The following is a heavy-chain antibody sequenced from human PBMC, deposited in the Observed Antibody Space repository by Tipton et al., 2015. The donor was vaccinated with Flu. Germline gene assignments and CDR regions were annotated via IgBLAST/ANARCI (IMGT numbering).Heavy chain of an antibody. D-gene: IGHD3-10*01. Sequence: TLSLTCTVSGDSVSSSYWWSWVRQPPGKGLEWIASIYYSGGTYYNPSLESRVTMSVDTSKNQFSLRLTSVTVADTAVYYCARDQGFGGGMTYDYFAMDVWGQGTTVTVSS. V-gene: IGHV4-28*03. CDR3: ARDQGFGGGMTYDYFAMDV. J-gene: IGHJ6*02. CDR1: GDSVSSSYW. CDR2: IYYSGGT.